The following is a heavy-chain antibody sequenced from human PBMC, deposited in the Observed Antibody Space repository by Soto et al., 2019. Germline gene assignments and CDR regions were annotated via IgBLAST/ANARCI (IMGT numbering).Heavy chain of an antibody. D-gene: IGHD6-13*01. CDR1: GFTFRSFT. Sequence: GSLRLSCAASGFTFRSFTMDWVRQAPGKGLEWVSTISSNSAYIYYTDALRGRFTISRDNAKNSLHLQMNSLRAEDTAVYYCTRDASRDSSARGWFDPWGPGTLVTVSS. CDR3: TRDASRDSSARGWFDP. J-gene: IGHJ5*02. V-gene: IGHV3-21*01. CDR2: ISSNSAYI.